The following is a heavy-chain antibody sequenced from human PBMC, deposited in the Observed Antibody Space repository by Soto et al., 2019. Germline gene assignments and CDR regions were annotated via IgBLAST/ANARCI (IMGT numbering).Heavy chain of an antibody. Sequence: QVQLLQSGAEVKKPGASVKVSCKASGYKFTTYGITWVRQAPGQGLEWLGGISTYNGNTDYAQNLQDRVTMTTETSTSTAYLEVRSLNSDDTAVDFCARGLGTNGLDVWGQGTTVTVSS. J-gene: IGHJ6*02. CDR2: ISTYNGNT. CDR3: ARGLGTNGLDV. V-gene: IGHV1-18*04. D-gene: IGHD7-27*01. CDR1: GYKFTTYG.